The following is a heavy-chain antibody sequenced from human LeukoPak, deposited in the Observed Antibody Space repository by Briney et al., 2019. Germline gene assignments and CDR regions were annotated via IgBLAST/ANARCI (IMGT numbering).Heavy chain of an antibody. CDR2: IYYSGST. CDR3: ARNVDFWSGYWEGYYFDY. CDR1: GGSISSYY. D-gene: IGHD3-3*01. Sequence: SETLSLTCTVSGGSISSYYWSWIRQPPGKGLEWIGYIYYSGSTNYNPSLKSRVTISVDTSKNQFSLKLSSVTAADTAVYYCARNVDFWSGYWEGYYFDYWGQGTLVTVSS. V-gene: IGHV4-59*01. J-gene: IGHJ4*02.